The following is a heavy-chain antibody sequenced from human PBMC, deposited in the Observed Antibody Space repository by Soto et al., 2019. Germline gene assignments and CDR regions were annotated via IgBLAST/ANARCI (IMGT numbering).Heavy chain of an antibody. D-gene: IGHD5-18*01. J-gene: IGHJ6*02. Sequence: SVKVSCKASGGTFSSYAISWVRQAPGQGLEWMGGIIPIFGTANYAQKFQGRVTITADKSTSTAYMELSSLRSEDTAVYYCARALDTAKRYSYYYGMDVWGQGTTVPVSS. CDR2: IIPIFGTA. CDR1: GGTFSSYA. V-gene: IGHV1-69*06. CDR3: ARALDTAKRYSYYYGMDV.